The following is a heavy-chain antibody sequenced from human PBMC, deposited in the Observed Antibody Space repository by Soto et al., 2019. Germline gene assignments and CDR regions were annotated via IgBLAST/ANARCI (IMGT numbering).Heavy chain of an antibody. V-gene: IGHV3-30-3*01. J-gene: IGHJ4*02. CDR1: GFNFKAYG. CDR3: AVGGGDLSLTPFDY. Sequence: QVRLVESGGGVVQPGRSLRLSCVASGFNFKAYGIHWVRQAPGKGLEWVAVISTDGGKQHLADSVKGRFTISRDNLKNTLYLRMNNVSPEDTAVYFCAVGGGDLSLTPFDYWGQGSLVTVSS. CDR2: ISTDGGKQ. D-gene: IGHD3-16*02.